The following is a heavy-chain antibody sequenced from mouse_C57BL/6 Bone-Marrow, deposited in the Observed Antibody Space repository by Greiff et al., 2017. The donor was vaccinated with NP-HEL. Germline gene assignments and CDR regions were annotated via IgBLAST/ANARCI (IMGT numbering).Heavy chain of an antibody. J-gene: IGHJ2*01. Sequence: EVQLQQSGPELVKPGASVKMSCKASGYTFTDYNMHWVKQSHGKSLEWIGYINPNNGGTSYNQKFKGKATLTVNKSSSTAYMELRSLTSEDSAVYYCAMFTVVATDFDYWGQGTTLTVSS. CDR2: INPNNGGT. V-gene: IGHV1-22*01. D-gene: IGHD1-1*01. CDR3: AMFTVVATDFDY. CDR1: GYTFTDYN.